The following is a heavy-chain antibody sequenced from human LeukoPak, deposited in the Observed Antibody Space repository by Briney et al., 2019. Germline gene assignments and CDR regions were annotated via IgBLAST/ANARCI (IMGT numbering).Heavy chain of an antibody. J-gene: IGHJ4*02. Sequence: GGPLRLSCAGSGFTFSSYWMSWVRQAPGKGLEWVANIRQDGNEKYYVDSVKGRFTISRDNAKKSLYLQMNSLRAEDTAVYYCATQPAAADVDYWGQGTLVTVSS. CDR1: GFTFSSYW. V-gene: IGHV3-7*03. CDR3: ATQPAAADVDY. D-gene: IGHD2-2*01. CDR2: IRQDGNEK.